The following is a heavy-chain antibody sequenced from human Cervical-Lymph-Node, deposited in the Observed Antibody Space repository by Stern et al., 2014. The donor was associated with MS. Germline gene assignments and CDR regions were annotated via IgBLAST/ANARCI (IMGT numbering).Heavy chain of an antibody. J-gene: IGHJ6*02. Sequence: VQLVESGAEVKKPGSSVKVSCKASGGTFSSYAISWVRQAPGQGLEWMGRIIPLLVIANYAQKFQGRVTITADKSTSTAYMELSSLRSEDTAVYYCARETGLDYYYYGMDVWGQGTTVTVSS. CDR2: IIPLLVIA. CDR1: GGTFSSYA. CDR3: ARETGLDYYYYGMDV. V-gene: IGHV1-69*09.